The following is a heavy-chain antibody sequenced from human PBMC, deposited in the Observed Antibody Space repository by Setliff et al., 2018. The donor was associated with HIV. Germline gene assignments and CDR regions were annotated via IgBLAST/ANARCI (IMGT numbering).Heavy chain of an antibody. Sequence: ASVKVSCKASGYTFTSYDINWVRQATGQGLEWMGWMNPNIDNTGYAQKFQGRVIMTRNTSISTAYMELTSLRSDDTAVYYCARGPPIVVVPAALLTFDYWGQGTLVTVSS. CDR3: ARGPPIVVVPAALLTFDY. D-gene: IGHD2-2*01. V-gene: IGHV1-8*02. CDR2: MNPNIDNT. J-gene: IGHJ4*02. CDR1: GYTFTSYD.